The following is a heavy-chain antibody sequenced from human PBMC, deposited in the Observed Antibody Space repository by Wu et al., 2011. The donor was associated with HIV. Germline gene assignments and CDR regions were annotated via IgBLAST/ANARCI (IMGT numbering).Heavy chain of an antibody. CDR3: AGPGVEAAAMEAFDT. Sequence: QVQLVQSGAEMKKPGSSVKVSCKASGGTFSSYSITWVRQAPGQGLEWMGRIIAMFGTASYAQKFQGRVTITADDSTSTAYMDLGSLKSEDTAIYYCAGPGVEAAAMEAFDTWGQGTTVIVSS. J-gene: IGHJ3*02. V-gene: IGHV1-69*15. D-gene: IGHD2-2*01. CDR1: GGTFSSYS. CDR2: IIAMFGTA.